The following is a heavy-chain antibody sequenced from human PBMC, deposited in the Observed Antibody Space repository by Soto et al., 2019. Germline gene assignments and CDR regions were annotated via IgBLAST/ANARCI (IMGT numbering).Heavy chain of an antibody. CDR2: ISAYNGNT. D-gene: IGHD3-22*01. V-gene: IGHV1-18*01. CDR3: VIVFSHNPYYYDSSGPLDY. J-gene: IGHJ4*02. Sequence: GASVKVSCKASGYTFTSYGISWVRQAPGQGLEWMGWISAYNGNTNYAQKLQGRVTMTTDTSTSTAYMELRSLRSDDTAVYYCVIVFSHNPYYYDSSGPLDYWGQGTLVTVSS. CDR1: GYTFTSYG.